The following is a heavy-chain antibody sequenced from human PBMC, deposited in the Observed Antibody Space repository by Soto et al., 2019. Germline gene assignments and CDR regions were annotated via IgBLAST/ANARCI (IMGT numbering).Heavy chain of an antibody. CDR3: ARVLSSSWSRGPYWFDP. Sequence: SVKVSCKASGGTFSSYAISWVRQAPGQGLEWMGGIIPIFGTANYAQKFQGRVTITADESTSTAYMELSSLRSEDTAVYYCARVLSSSWSRGPYWFDPWGQGTLVTVSS. D-gene: IGHD6-13*01. V-gene: IGHV1-69*13. CDR2: IIPIFGTA. J-gene: IGHJ5*02. CDR1: GGTFSSYA.